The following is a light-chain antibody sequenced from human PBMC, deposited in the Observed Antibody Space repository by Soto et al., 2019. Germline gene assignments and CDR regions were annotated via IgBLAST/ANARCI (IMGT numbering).Light chain of an antibody. V-gene: IGKV3-15*01. CDR3: EHYNSCPPGWT. J-gene: IGKJ1*01. Sequence: EIVMTQSPATLSVTPGERATLSCRASQSVSSNVAWYQQKPGQAPSLLIYGVSTRSTGIPARFSGSGSVTDFTLTISSLQSEDFGVYCCEHYNSCPPGWTFGQGTKVEIK. CDR1: QSVSSN. CDR2: GVS.